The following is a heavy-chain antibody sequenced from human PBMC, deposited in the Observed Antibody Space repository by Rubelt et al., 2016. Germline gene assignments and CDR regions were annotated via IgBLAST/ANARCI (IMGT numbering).Heavy chain of an antibody. CDR2: ISGSGGST. D-gene: IGHD2-2*01. Sequence: EVQLVESGGGLVQPGGSLRLSCAASGFTFSSYAMSWVRQAPGKGLEWVSAISGSGGSTYYADSVKGRFTISRDNAKNTVYLQMNSLRAEDTAVYYCARGDIVVVPAAPNYYYYYYGMDVWGQGTTVTVSS. CDR1: GFTFSSYA. CDR3: ARGDIVVVPAAPNYYYYYYGMDV. V-gene: IGHV3-23*04. J-gene: IGHJ6*02.